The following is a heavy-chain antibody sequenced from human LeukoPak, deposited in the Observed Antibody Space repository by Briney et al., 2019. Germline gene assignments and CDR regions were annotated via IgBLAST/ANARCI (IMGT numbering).Heavy chain of an antibody. Sequence: SETLSLTCAVSGGSISSGGYSWSWIRQPPGKGLEWIGYIYHSGSTYYNPSLKSRVTISVDRSKNQFSLKLSSVTAADTAVYYCISGVVIISPYYFDYWGQGTLVTVSS. D-gene: IGHD3-3*01. CDR1: GGSISSGGYS. CDR2: IYHSGST. V-gene: IGHV4-30-2*01. J-gene: IGHJ4*02. CDR3: ISGVVIISPYYFDY.